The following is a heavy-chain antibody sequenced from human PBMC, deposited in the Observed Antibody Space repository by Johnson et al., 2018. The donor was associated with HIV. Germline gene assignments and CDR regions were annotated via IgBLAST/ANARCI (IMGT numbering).Heavy chain of an antibody. V-gene: IGHV3-20*04. CDR3: ARVIGLGYYDSTANAFDI. D-gene: IGHD3-22*01. Sequence: VQLVESGGGVVRPGGSLRLSCAASGFTFDDYGMSWVRQAPGQGLEWVSRISSDGSSTRYADSVKGRFTLSRDNAKNSLYLQMNSLRAEDTALDYCARVIGLGYYDSTANAFDIWGQGTMVTVSS. CDR2: ISSDGSST. J-gene: IGHJ3*02. CDR1: GFTFDDYG.